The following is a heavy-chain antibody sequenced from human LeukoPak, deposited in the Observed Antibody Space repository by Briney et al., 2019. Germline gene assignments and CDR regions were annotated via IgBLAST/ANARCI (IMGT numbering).Heavy chain of an antibody. J-gene: IGHJ4*02. CDR1: GFTFSSYS. V-gene: IGHV3-21*01. Sequence: PGGSLRLSCAASGFTFSSYSMNWVRQAPGKGLEWVSSISSSSYIYYADSVKGRFTISRDNAKNSLYLQMNSLRAEDTAVYYCARGVIQLKLRGDFDCWGQGTLVTVSS. CDR3: ARGVIQLKLRGDFDC. D-gene: IGHD5-18*01. CDR2: ISSSSYI.